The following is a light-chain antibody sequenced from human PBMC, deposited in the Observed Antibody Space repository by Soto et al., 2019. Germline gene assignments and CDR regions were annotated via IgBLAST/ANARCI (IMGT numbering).Light chain of an antibody. Sequence: EIVLSQSPATPSLSPGDRATLSCRASQSISSYLAWFQQKPGQAPRLLISDASTRATGIPARFSGSGSGTDFTLTISSLEPEDFAVYYCQQRSKWPLWTFGQGTKVDIK. CDR1: QSISSY. V-gene: IGKV3-11*01. CDR2: DAS. CDR3: QQRSKWPLWT. J-gene: IGKJ1*01.